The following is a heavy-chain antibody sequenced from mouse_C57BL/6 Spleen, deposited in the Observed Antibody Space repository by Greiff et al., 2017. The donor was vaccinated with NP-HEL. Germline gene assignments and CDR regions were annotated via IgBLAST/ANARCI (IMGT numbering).Heavy chain of an antibody. V-gene: IGHV3-6*01. Sequence: EVHLVESGPGLVKPSQSLSLTCSVTGYSITSGYYWNWIRQFPGNKLEWMGYISYDGSNNYNPSLKNRISITRDTAKNQFFLKLNSVTTEDTATYYCAREDYDRRRYYAMDYWGQGTSVTVSS. CDR2: ISYDGSN. CDR3: AREDYDRRRYYAMDY. CDR1: GYSITSGYY. J-gene: IGHJ4*01. D-gene: IGHD2-4*01.